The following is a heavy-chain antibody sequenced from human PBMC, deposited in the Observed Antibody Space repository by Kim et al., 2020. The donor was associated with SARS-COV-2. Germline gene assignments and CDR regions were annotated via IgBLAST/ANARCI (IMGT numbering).Heavy chain of an antibody. J-gene: IGHJ4*02. CDR2: TSYDGSDT. V-gene: IGHV3-30*04. CDR3: TREDFVGATIY. Sequence: GGSLRLSCTASGLSLRGYSVHWVRQAPGKGLEWVAVTSYDGSDTYYGDSVRGRFTISRDNSKNTLFLHMNSLRPEDAAVYYCTREDFVGATIYWSQETLVTVSS. CDR1: GLSLRGYS. D-gene: IGHD1-26*01.